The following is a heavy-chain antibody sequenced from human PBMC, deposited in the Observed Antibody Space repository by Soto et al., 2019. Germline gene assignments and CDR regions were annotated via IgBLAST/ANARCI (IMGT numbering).Heavy chain of an antibody. V-gene: IGHV1-69*13. CDR1: GGTFSSYA. D-gene: IGHD2-15*01. CDR2: IIPIFGTA. CDR3: ARGGVYIVVVAATTERGAFDI. J-gene: IGHJ3*02. Sequence: SVKVSCKSSGGTFSSYAISWVRQAPGQELAWMGGIIPIFGTANYAQKLQGRVTITADESTSTAYMDPSSLRSEDTAVYYCARGGVYIVVVAATTERGAFDIWGQGTMVTVSS.